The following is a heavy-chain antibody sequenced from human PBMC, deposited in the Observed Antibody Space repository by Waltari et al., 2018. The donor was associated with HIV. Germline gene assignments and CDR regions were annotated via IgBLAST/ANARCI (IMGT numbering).Heavy chain of an antibody. CDR3: AREEGGGNAYYYYGMDV. J-gene: IGHJ6*02. CDR1: GFNFSHYC. V-gene: IGHV3-48*01. Sequence: EVHLVESGGGLVQPGGYLRLSCAASGFNFSHYCLHWVRQAPGKGLEWISYIISSSSTIFYADSVKGRFTISRDNAKNSLYLQLNSLRAEDTAVYYCAREEGGGNAYYYYGMDVWGQGTTVTVSS. CDR2: IISSSSTI. D-gene: IGHD3-16*01.